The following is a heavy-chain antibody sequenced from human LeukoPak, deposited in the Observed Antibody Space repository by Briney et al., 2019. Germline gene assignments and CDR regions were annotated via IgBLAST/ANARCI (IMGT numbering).Heavy chain of an antibody. CDR1: GFTLIGHY. J-gene: IGHJ4*02. CDR3: ARGGCSGGSCPASFDY. CDR2: INPNSGGT. Sequence: GASVKVSCKASGFTLIGHYLHWVRQAPGQGLEWMGWINPNSGGTNYAQKFQGWVTMTRDTSISTAYMELSRLRSDDTAVYYCARGGCSGGSCPASFDYWGQGTLVTVSS. D-gene: IGHD2-15*01. V-gene: IGHV1-2*04.